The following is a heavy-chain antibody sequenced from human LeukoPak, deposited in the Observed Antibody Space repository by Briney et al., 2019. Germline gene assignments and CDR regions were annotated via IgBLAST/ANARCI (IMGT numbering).Heavy chain of an antibody. J-gene: IGHJ4*02. CDR2: ISNNGGYT. V-gene: IGHV3-23*01. CDR1: GFTFSSSA. D-gene: IGHD2-15*01. Sequence: GGSLRLSCAASGFTFSSSAMSWVRQAPGKGLEWVSAISNNGGYTYYADSVQGRFTISRDNSKSTLCLQMNSLRAEDTVVYYYAKQLGYCSDGSCYFPYWGQGTLVTVSS. CDR3: AKQLGYCSDGSCYFPY.